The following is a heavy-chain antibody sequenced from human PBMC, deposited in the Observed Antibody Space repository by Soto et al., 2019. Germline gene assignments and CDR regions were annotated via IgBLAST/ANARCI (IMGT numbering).Heavy chain of an antibody. CDR2: INHSGST. J-gene: IGHJ4*02. V-gene: IGHV4-34*01. CDR3: ARGLRRIEDIVVVVAAEHFDY. Sequence: PSVTLSLTCAVYGGSFSGYYWSWIRQPPGKRLEWIGEINHSGSTNYNPSLKSRVTISVDTSKNQFSLKLSSVTAADTAVYYCARGLRRIEDIVVVVAAEHFDYWGQGTLVTVSS. D-gene: IGHD2-15*01. CDR1: GGSFSGYY.